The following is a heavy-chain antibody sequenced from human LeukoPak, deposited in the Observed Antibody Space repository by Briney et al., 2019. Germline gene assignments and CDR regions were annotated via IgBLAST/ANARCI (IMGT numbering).Heavy chain of an antibody. CDR1: GGSISSYY. D-gene: IGHD3-3*01. CDR2: ISYSGNI. V-gene: IGHV4-59*01. J-gene: IGHJ4*02. Sequence: ESGPRLVKPSETLSLTCTVSGGSISSYYWSWIRQPPGKGLEWIGYISYSGNINYNPSLKSLVTISVDTSKNQFSLKLSSVTAANTAVYYCARDGGTSYDFWSGYYYWGQGTLVTVSS. CDR3: ARDGGTSYDFWSGYYY.